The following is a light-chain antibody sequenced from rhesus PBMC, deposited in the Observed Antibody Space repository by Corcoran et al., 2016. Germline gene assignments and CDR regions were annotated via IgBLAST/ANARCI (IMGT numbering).Light chain of an antibody. CDR3: YQHSSGYS. CDR1: QSVSSY. J-gene: IGKJ2*01. V-gene: IGKV3-10*01. CDR2: GAS. Sequence: QVILTQSPATLSLSPGERATLSCRASQSVSSYLTWYQQKLGKAPRLLNYGASSRATGIPDRFSGSGSGTDFPLTISSLEPEDVGVYHCYQHSSGYSFGQGTKVKIK.